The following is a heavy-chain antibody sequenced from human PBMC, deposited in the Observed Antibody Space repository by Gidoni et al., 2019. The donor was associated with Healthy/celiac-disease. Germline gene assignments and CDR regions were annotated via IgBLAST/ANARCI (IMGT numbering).Heavy chain of an antibody. CDR3: ARGNFGIFGVVSGYMDV. Sequence: QVQLVQSGAEVKKPGASVKVSCKASGYTFTGYYMHWVRQAPGQGLEWMGRINPNSGGTNYAQKFQGRVTMTRDTSISTAYMELSRLRSDDTAVYYCARGNFGIFGVVSGYMDVWGKGTTVTVSS. J-gene: IGHJ6*03. CDR1: GYTFTGYY. CDR2: INPNSGGT. D-gene: IGHD3-3*01. V-gene: IGHV1-2*06.